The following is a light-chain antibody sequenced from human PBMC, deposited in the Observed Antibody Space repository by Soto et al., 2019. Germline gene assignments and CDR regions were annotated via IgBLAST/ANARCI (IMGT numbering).Light chain of an antibody. CDR2: DAS. CDR1: QNFGIS. Sequence: IQMTKSPYTLSAPVRARLTLTCRASQNFGISLGLYQQKPGKAPKLLXSDASNLESGVPSRFSGSGSGTEFTLTISSLQPDDFATYYCQHYNSYSEAFGQVTKV. J-gene: IGKJ1*01. CDR3: QHYNSYSEA. V-gene: IGKV1-5*01.